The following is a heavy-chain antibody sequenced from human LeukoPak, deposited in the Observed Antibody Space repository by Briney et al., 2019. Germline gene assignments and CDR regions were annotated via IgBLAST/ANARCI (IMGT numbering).Heavy chain of an antibody. CDR2: IGSDNKP. CDR1: GFTFSPYA. V-gene: IGHV3-23*01. Sequence: PGGSLRLSCESSGFTFSPYAMTCVRQAPGKGLEWVSSIGSDNKPHYSESVKGRFAISRDNSKNTLFLQLHNLRVEDTALYYCARDRHYYVAMGVWGQGTTVTVSS. J-gene: IGHJ6*02. D-gene: IGHD3-10*02. CDR3: ARDRHYYVAMGV.